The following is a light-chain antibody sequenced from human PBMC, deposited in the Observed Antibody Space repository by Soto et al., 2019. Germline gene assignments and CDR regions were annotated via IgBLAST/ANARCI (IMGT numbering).Light chain of an antibody. CDR1: QSISSY. CDR3: QQSYSTPQYT. V-gene: IGKV1-39*01. J-gene: IGKJ2*01. Sequence: DIQMTQSPSSLSASVGDRVTITCRASQSISSYLNWYQQKPGKAPKLLIYAASSLQSGVPSRCSGSGSGTDFTLTISSRQPEDFATYYCQQSYSTPQYTFGQGTKLEIK. CDR2: AAS.